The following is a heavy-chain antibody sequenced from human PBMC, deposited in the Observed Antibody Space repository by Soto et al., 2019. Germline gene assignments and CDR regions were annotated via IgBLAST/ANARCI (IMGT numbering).Heavy chain of an antibody. CDR2: IMDYNGNT. CDR1: GYTFASYG. J-gene: IGHJ6*02. D-gene: IGHD6-6*01. Sequence: GASVKVSCNASGYTFASYGISWVRQAPVQGLEWMGWIMDYNGNTGCAQKLQGRVTMTTDTSTSTAYMELTTLRSDDTAAYYCARDEYSSSSNDYYYYGMDVWGQGTTVTV. CDR3: ARDEYSSSSNDYYYYGMDV. V-gene: IGHV1-18*04.